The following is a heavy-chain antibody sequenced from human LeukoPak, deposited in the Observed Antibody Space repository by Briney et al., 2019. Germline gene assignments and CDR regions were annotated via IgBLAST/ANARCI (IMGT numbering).Heavy chain of an antibody. V-gene: IGHV4-34*01. CDR2: INHSGST. Sequence: SETLSLTCTVSGGSFSGYYWSWIRQPPGKGLEWIGEINHSGSTNYNPSLKSRVTISVDTSKNQFSLKLSSVTAADTAVYYCARGRIAAAGVYYYYGMDVWGQGTTVTVSS. D-gene: IGHD6-13*01. CDR1: GGSFSGYY. CDR3: ARGRIAAAGVYYYYGMDV. J-gene: IGHJ6*02.